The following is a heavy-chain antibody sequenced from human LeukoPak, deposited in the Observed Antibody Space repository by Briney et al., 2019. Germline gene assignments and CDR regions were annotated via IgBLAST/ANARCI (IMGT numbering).Heavy chain of an antibody. Sequence: ASVKVSCKASGYTFTGYYMHWVRQAPGQGLEWMGWINPNSGGTNYAQKFQGRVTMTRDTSISTAYMELSRLRSDDTAVYYCARELNIVVVPAARGDGTDVWGQGTTVTVSS. J-gene: IGHJ6*02. CDR2: INPNSGGT. D-gene: IGHD2-2*01. CDR1: GYTFTGYY. V-gene: IGHV1-2*02. CDR3: ARELNIVVVPAARGDGTDV.